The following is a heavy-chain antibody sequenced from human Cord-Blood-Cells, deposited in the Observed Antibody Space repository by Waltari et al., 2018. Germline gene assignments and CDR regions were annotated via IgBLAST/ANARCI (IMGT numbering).Heavy chain of an antibody. V-gene: IGHV3-74*01. CDR1: GFTFSSSC. Sequence: VQLVESGGGLVHPGGYLRLSCAASGFTFSSSCMHWVRQAPGKGLVWVSRINSDGSSTSYADSVKGRFTISRDNAKNTLYLQMNSLRAEDTAVYYCARDSGLLWFGELSHWGQGTLVTVSS. J-gene: IGHJ1*01. CDR2: INSDGSST. CDR3: ARDSGLLWFGELSH. D-gene: IGHD3-10*01.